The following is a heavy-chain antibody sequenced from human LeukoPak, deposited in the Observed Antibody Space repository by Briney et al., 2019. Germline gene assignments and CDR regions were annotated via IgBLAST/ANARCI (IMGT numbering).Heavy chain of an antibody. CDR1: GGSINNYY. V-gene: IGHV4-4*07. CDR2: IYTRGST. J-gene: IGHJ3*02. Sequence: PSETLSLTCTVSGGSINNYYWSWIRQPAGKGLEWIGRIYTRGSTNYNPSLKSRVTMSVDASKNQFSLKLSSVTAADTAVYYCARGRYCSADICSGGDAFDIWGQGTMVSVSS. CDR3: ARGRYCSADICSGGDAFDI. D-gene: IGHD2-15*01.